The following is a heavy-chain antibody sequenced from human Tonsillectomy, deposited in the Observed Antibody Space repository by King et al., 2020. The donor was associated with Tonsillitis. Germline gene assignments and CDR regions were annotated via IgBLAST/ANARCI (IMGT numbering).Heavy chain of an antibody. CDR2: IDPSDSFI. CDR3: ARLSGGDSGSYFGWFDP. V-gene: IGHV5-10-1*03. D-gene: IGHD1-26*01. J-gene: IGHJ5*02. CDR1: GYSFTTYW. Sequence: EVQLVESGAEVKKPGESLRISCKGSGYSFTTYWITWVRQMPGKGLEWMGNIDPSDSFINYSPSFEGHVTISADKSISAAYLQWSSLKASDTAMYYCARLSGGDSGSYFGWFDPWGQGTLVTVSS.